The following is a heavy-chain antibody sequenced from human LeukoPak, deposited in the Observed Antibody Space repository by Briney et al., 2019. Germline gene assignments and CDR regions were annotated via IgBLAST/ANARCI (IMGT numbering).Heavy chain of an antibody. V-gene: IGHV1-69*13. CDR2: IIPIFGTA. J-gene: IGHJ4*02. D-gene: IGHD3-10*01. CDR3: NIGEFTHPLNFDY. Sequence: SVKVSCKASGGTFSSYAISWVRQAPGQGLEWMGGIIPIFGTANYAQKFQGRVTITADESTSTAYMELSSLRSEDMAVYYCNIGEFTHPLNFDYWGQGTLVTVSS. CDR1: GGTFSSYA.